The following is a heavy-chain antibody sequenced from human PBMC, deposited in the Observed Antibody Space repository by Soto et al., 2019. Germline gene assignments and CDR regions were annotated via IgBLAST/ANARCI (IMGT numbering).Heavy chain of an antibody. CDR2: CDPEDGET. CDR1: GYTLTELS. D-gene: IGHD3-3*01. CDR3: ATMTPVLRFLEWLLRRYYDYGMDV. J-gene: IGHJ6*02. Sequence: ASVKVSCKVSGYTLTELSMHWVRQAPGKGLEWMGGCDPEDGETIYAQKFQGRVTMTEDTSTDTAYMELSSLRSEDTAVYYCATMTPVLRFLEWLLRRYYDYGMDVWCQGTAVTVSS. V-gene: IGHV1-24*01.